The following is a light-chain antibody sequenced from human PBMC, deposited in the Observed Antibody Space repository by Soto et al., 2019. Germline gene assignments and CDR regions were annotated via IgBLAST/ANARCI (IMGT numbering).Light chain of an antibody. CDR2: AAS. CDR1: QTISRY. V-gene: IGKV1-39*01. J-gene: IGKJ1*01. Sequence: DIQMTQSPSSLSASVVDRVTITCRASQTISRYLNWYQQRPGKAPKLLIYAASSLQSGVPSRFSGSASGTDFTLTISSLQPDDFATFDCQHYNSHSPTFGQGTKVDIK. CDR3: QHYNSHSPT.